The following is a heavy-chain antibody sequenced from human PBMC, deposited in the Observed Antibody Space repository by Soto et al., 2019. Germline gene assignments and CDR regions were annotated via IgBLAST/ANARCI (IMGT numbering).Heavy chain of an antibody. CDR2: ISSSSSYI. CDR1: GFTFSTYS. CDR3: ARSIVVVTVLAY. Sequence: VGSLRLSCAASGFTFSTYSMNWVRQAPGKGLEWVSSISSSSSYIYYADSVKGRFTISRDNAKNSLYLQMNSLRAEDTAVYYCARSIVVVTVLAYWGQGTLVPVSS. D-gene: IGHD2-21*02. J-gene: IGHJ4*02. V-gene: IGHV3-21*01.